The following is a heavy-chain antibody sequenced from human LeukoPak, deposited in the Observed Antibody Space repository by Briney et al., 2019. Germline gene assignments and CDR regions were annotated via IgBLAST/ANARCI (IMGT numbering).Heavy chain of an antibody. Sequence: GGSPRLSCAASGFSFSDYYMAWVRQAPGKGLEWLSKISRTGATTDYAESVKGRFSTTRDNVANSLQLQMNSLRVEDTAVYYCARAQRVSTSGPPYYHGMDVWGQGTTVIVSS. CDR2: ISRTGATT. CDR3: ARAQRVSTSGPPYYHGMDV. J-gene: IGHJ6*02. D-gene: IGHD2-8*01. CDR1: GFSFSDYY. V-gene: IGHV3-11*01.